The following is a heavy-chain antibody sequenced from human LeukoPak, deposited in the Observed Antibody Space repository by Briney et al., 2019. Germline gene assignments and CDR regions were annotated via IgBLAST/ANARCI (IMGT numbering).Heavy chain of an antibody. J-gene: IGHJ1*01. CDR2: IYYSGST. CDR1: GGSISSSSYY. Sequence: PSETLSLTCTVSGGSISSSSYYWGWIRQPPGKGLEWIASIYYSGSTYYNPSLKSRVTISVDTSKNQFSLKLSSVTAADTAVYYCARPRTYYYGSGSAPEYFQHWGQGTLVTVSS. D-gene: IGHD3-10*01. V-gene: IGHV4-39*07. CDR3: ARPRTYYYGSGSAPEYFQH.